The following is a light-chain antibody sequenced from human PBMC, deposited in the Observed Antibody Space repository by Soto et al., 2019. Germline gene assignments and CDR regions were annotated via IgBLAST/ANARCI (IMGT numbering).Light chain of an antibody. J-gene: IGKJ1*01. Sequence: EIVITQSPATLSFSPWERTTLSCTASQSFSSSYLSLYQQKPWQAPRLLIYGASTRATGIPARFSGSGSGTDFTLTISRLEPEDYAVYYCQQYGSSPWTFGQGTKVDIK. CDR2: GAS. V-gene: IGKV3-20*01. CDR1: QSFSSSY. CDR3: QQYGSSPWT.